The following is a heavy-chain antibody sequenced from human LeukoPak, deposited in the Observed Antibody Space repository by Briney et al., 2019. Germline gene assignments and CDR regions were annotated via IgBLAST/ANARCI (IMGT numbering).Heavy chain of an antibody. V-gene: IGHV1-18*01. CDR2: ISAYNGNT. J-gene: IGHJ4*02. Sequence: ASVKVSCKASGYTFTSYGISWVRQAPGRGLKWMGWISAYNGNTNYAQKLQGRVTMTTDTSTSTAYMELRSLRSDDTAVYYCARDAEQTTFDYWGQGTLVTISS. D-gene: IGHD1-14*01. CDR1: GYTFTSYG. CDR3: ARDAEQTTFDY.